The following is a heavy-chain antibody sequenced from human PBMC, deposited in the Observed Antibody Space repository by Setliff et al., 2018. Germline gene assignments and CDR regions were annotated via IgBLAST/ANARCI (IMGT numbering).Heavy chain of an antibody. D-gene: IGHD2-15*01. V-gene: IGHV3-23*01. CDR3: VKDRYCSDASCSPDYFDY. J-gene: IGHJ4*02. CDR1: GFTFSSYA. Sequence: GGSLRLSCAASGFTFSSYAITWVRQAPGKGLEWVSMISGSAQTTYYADSVKGRFTISRDNSKNTLYLQMNSLRAEDTAVYYCVKDRYCSDASCSPDYFDYWGQGTLVTVSS. CDR2: ISGSAQTT.